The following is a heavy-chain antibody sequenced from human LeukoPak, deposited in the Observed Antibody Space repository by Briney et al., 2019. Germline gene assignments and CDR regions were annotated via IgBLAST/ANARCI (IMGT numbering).Heavy chain of an antibody. V-gene: IGHV1-8*01. CDR2: MNPNSGNT. CDR3: ARVAPYSSSPDY. CDR1: GYTFTSYD. D-gene: IGHD6-6*01. Sequence: ASVKVSCKASGYTFTSYDINWVRQATGQGLEWMGWMNPNSGNTGYARKFQGRVTMTRNTSISTAYMELSSLRSEDTAVYYCARVAPYSSSPDYWGQGTLVTVSS. J-gene: IGHJ4*02.